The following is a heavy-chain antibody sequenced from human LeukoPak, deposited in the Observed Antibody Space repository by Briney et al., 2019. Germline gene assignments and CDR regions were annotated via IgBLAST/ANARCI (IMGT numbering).Heavy chain of an antibody. J-gene: IGHJ4*02. CDR3: ASQEAAGYFDY. CDR1: GGSFSGYY. D-gene: IGHD6-13*01. Sequence: SETLSLTXAVYGGSFSGYYWSWIRQPPGKGLEWIGEINHSGSTNYNPSLKSRVTISVDTSKNQFSLKLSSVTAADTAVYYCASQEAAGYFDYWGQGTLVIVSS. CDR2: INHSGST. V-gene: IGHV4-34*01.